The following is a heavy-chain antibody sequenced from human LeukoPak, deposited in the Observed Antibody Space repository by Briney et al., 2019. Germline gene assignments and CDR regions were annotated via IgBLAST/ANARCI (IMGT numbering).Heavy chain of an antibody. V-gene: IGHV1-18*01. CDR2: ISAYNGNT. J-gene: IGHJ6*03. CDR3: ARGGPPSPTYCSSTSCTMDV. Sequence: ASVKVSCKASRYTFTSYGISWVRQAPGQGLEWMGWISAYNGNTNYAQNLQGRVTMTTDTSTSTAYMELRSLRSEDTAVYYCARGGPPSPTYCSSTSCTMDVWGKGTTVTVSS. D-gene: IGHD2-2*01. CDR1: RYTFTSYG.